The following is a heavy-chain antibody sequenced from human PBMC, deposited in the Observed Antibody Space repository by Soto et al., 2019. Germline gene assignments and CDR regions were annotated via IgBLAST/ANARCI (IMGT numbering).Heavy chain of an antibody. CDR3: ARDRGTMVRGVRPHFDY. J-gene: IGHJ4*02. CDR2: ISSSSSTI. D-gene: IGHD3-10*01. Sequence: PGGSLRLSCAASGFTFSSYSMNWVRQAPGKGLEWVSYISSSSSTIYYADSVKGRFTISRDNAKNSLYLQMNSLRAEDTAVYYCARDRGTMVRGVRPHFDYWGQGTLVTVSS. V-gene: IGHV3-48*01. CDR1: GFTFSSYS.